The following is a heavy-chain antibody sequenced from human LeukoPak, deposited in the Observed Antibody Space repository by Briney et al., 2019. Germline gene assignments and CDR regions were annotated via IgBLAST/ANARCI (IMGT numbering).Heavy chain of an antibody. CDR3: AKDPRVNVEQQLVGRYFDY. D-gene: IGHD6-13*01. CDR1: GFTFSSYG. Sequence: QPGGSLRLSCAASGFTFSSYGMHWVRQAPGEGLEWVAVISYDGSNKYYPDSVKSRSNISRDNSKNTLYVQMNSLRAEAAAVYYCAKDPRVNVEQQLVGRYFDYWGQGTLVAVSS. CDR2: ISYDGSNK. J-gene: IGHJ4*01. V-gene: IGHV3-30*18.